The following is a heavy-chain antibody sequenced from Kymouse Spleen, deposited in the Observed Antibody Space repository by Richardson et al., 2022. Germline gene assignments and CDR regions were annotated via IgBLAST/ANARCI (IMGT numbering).Heavy chain of an antibody. J-gene: IGHJ2*01. D-gene: IGHD4-11,IGHD1-1*01,IGHD3-16*02. CDR2: IYYSGST. CDR1: GGSISSSSYY. CDR3: AREVQFGLLRYFDL. V-gene: IGHV4-39*01. Sequence: QLQLQESGPGLVKPSETLSLTCTVSGGSISSSSYYWGWIRQPPGKGLEWIGSIYYSGSTYYNPSLKSRVTISVDTSKNQFSLKLSSVTAADTAVYYCAREVQFGLLRYFDLWGRGTLVTVSS.